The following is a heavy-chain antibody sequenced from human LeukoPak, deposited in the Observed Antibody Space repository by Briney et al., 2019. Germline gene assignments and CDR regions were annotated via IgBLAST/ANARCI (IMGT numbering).Heavy chain of an antibody. Sequence: AGSLTLSCAASAFTLSSNYMSWVRQAPGKGREWVSVIYSGGSTYYADSVKGRFTISRDNSKNTLYLQMNSLRAEDTAVYYCARGVIRGYYYYGMDVWGQGTTVTVSS. D-gene: IGHD3-10*01. CDR3: ARGVIRGYYYYGMDV. CDR2: IYSGGST. J-gene: IGHJ6*02. V-gene: IGHV3-66*01. CDR1: AFTLSSNY.